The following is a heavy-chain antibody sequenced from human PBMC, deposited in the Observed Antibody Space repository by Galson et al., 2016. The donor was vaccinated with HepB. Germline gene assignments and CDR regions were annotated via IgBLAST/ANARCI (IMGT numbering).Heavy chain of an antibody. D-gene: IGHD3-10*01. V-gene: IGHV4-39*01. CDR1: GGSISSTSYY. CDR3: ARQGDGEGGGLDY. CDR2: IYFSGST. J-gene: IGHJ4*02. Sequence: ETLSLTCTVSGGSISSTSYYWGWIRQPPGKGLEWIGSIYFSGSTYFNPSLKSRVTISVDTSKNQFSLQLSSVTATDTAVSYWARQGDGEGGGLDYGGQGTLVTVSS.